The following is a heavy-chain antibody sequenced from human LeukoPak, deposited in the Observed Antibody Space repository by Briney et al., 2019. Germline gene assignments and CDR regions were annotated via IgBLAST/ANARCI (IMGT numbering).Heavy chain of an antibody. V-gene: IGHV4-59*01. CDR3: ARDRKCESSGMDV. J-gene: IGHJ6*02. CDR1: GGSMTNLY. D-gene: IGHD3-22*01. CDR2: IYDSGST. Sequence: ASETLSLTCSVSGGSMTNLYWTWIRQPPGKGLEWIGDIYDSGSTRYNTSLESRVTISVDTSKNQFSLKLSSVTAADTAVYYCARDRKCESSGMDVWGQGTTVTVSS.